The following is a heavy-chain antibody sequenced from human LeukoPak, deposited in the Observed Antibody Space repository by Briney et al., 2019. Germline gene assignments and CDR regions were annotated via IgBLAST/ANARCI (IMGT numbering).Heavy chain of an antibody. CDR1: GYTFTSYG. CDR3: ARVLTYYDYVWGSYRYRFDY. V-gene: IGHV1-18*01. D-gene: IGHD3-16*02. J-gene: IGHJ4*02. Sequence: ASVKVSCAASGYTFTSYGMSWVRQAPGQGLEWMGWISAYNGNTNYAQKLQGRVTMTTDTSTSTAYMELRSLRSDDTAVYYCARVLTYYDYVWGSYRYRFDYWGQGTLVTVSS. CDR2: ISAYNGNT.